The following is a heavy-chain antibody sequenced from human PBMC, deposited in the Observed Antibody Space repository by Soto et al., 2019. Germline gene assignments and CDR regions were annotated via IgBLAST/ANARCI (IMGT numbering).Heavy chain of an antibody. D-gene: IGHD4-17*01. CDR3: AKIPIMTTGTHYCDD. CDR1: GFTFSNYA. V-gene: IGHV3-23*01. CDR2: INGDAGNT. Sequence: EVQLLESAGGLIQPGGSLTLSCAASGFTFSNYAMSWVRQAPGTGLEWVATINGDAGNTYYADSVKGRFSVSRDNSESTLFLQMSSLRAEDTAGYYCAKIPIMTTGTHYCDDGGQGTLVTVSS. J-gene: IGHJ4*02.